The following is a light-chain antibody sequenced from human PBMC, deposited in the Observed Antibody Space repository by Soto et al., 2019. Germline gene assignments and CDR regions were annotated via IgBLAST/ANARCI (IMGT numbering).Light chain of an antibody. Sequence: ALTQPASVSDSPGQSITISCTGTSSDVGGSNFVSWYQQHPGKPPKLIIYDVANRPSGVSNRFSGSKSGSTASLIISRLQTEDEADYYCVSYTSSTTYVFGTGNKVTVL. CDR3: VSYTSSTTYV. V-gene: IGLV2-14*03. CDR2: DVA. J-gene: IGLJ1*01. CDR1: SSDVGGSNF.